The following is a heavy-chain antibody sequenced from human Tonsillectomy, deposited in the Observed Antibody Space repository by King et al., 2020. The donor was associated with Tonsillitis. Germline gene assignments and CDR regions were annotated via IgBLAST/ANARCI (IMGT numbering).Heavy chain of an antibody. Sequence: TLKESGPTLVKPTQTLTLTCTFSGFSLSTSGVGVGWIRQPPGKALEWLALIYWDDDKRYSPSLKSRLTITKDTSKNQVVLTMTNMDPVDTATYYCAHRPSPNYDFWSGTYYFDYWGQGTLVTVSS. CDR2: IYWDDDK. D-gene: IGHD3-3*01. J-gene: IGHJ4*02. CDR3: AHRPSPNYDFWSGTYYFDY. CDR1: GFSLSTSGVG. V-gene: IGHV2-5*02.